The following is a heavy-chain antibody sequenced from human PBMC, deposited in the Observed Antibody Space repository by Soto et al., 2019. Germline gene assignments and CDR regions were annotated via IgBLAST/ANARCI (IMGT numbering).Heavy chain of an antibody. D-gene: IGHD2-15*01. CDR2: INSDGSTT. Sequence: PGVSLRLSCAVSDFTFIDSWMHWVRQAPGKGLVWVSHINSDGSTTTYADSVKGRFTISRDNAKNTLYLQMNGLRAEDTAVYYCARDRAYSSDYWGQGTLVTVSS. V-gene: IGHV3-74*01. CDR3: ARDRAYSSDY. CDR1: DFTFIDSW. J-gene: IGHJ4*02.